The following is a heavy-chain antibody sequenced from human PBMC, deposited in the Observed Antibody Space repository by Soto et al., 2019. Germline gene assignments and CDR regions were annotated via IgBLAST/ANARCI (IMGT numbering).Heavy chain of an antibody. CDR2: ISYDENNK. CDR3: ARGMYSAGWSPFDY. CDR1: GFTFSSYA. V-gene: IGHV3-30-3*01. J-gene: IGHJ4*02. Sequence: QVQVVESGGGVVQPGRSLRLSCTASGFTFSSYALHWVRQAPGTGLEWVAIISYDENNKYYADSVKGRFSISRDNSKNTVYLQMNSLRDEDTAVYYCARGMYSAGWSPFDYWGQGTLVTVSS. D-gene: IGHD6-19*01.